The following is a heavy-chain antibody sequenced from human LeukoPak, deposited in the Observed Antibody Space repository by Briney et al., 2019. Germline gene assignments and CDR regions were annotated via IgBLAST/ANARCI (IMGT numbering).Heavy chain of an antibody. CDR3: ARDRIAAVD. CDR2: IYYSGST. Sequence: SETLSLTCTVSGGSISSGDYYWSWIRQPPGKGLEWIGYIYYSGSTYYNPSLKSRVTITVDTPKNQFSLKLSSVTAADTAVYYCARDRIAAVDWGQGTLVTVSS. D-gene: IGHD6-13*01. J-gene: IGHJ4*02. V-gene: IGHV4-30-4*08. CDR1: GGSISSGDYY.